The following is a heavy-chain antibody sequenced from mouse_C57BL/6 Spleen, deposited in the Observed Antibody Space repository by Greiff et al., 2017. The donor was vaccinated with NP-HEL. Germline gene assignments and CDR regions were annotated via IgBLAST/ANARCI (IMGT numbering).Heavy chain of an antibody. CDR2: ISYDGSN. Sequence: DVQLQESGPGLVKPSQSLSLTCSVTGYSITSGYYWNWIRQFPGNKLEWMGYISYDGSNNYNPSLKNRISITRDTSKNQFFLKLNSVTTEDTATYYCAGPYSNYVGEAMDYWGQGTSVTVSS. CDR1: GYSITSGYY. CDR3: AGPYSNYVGEAMDY. D-gene: IGHD2-5*01. J-gene: IGHJ4*01. V-gene: IGHV3-6*01.